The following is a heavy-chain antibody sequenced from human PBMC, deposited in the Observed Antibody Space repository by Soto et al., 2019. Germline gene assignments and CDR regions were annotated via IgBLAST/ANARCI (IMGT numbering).Heavy chain of an antibody. V-gene: IGHV4-59*01. D-gene: IGHD2-15*01. CDR3: ARDWSYCSGGSCYRDAFDI. Sequence: PSETLSLTCTVSGGSISSYYWSWIRQPPGKGLEWIGYIYYSGSTNYNPSLKSRVTISVDTSKNQFSLKLSSVTAADTAVYYRARDWSYCSGGSCYRDAFDIWGQGTMVTVSS. CDR2: IYYSGST. CDR1: GGSISSYY. J-gene: IGHJ3*02.